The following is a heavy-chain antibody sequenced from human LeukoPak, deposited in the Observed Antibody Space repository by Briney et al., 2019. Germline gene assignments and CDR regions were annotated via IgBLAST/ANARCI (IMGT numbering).Heavy chain of an antibody. Sequence: GASVKVSCRASGYTFTGYYMHWVRQAPGQGLEWMGWINPNSGGTNHAQKFQGRVTMTRDTSISTVYMDLSRLRSDDTAVYYCARDTNDCSSTSCGFDYWGQGTLVTVSS. V-gene: IGHV1-2*02. D-gene: IGHD2-2*01. CDR1: GYTFTGYY. CDR2: INPNSGGT. CDR3: ARDTNDCSSTSCGFDY. J-gene: IGHJ4*02.